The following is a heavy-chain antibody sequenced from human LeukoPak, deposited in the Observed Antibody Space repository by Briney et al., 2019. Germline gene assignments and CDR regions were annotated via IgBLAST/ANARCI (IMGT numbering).Heavy chain of an antibody. D-gene: IGHD1-26*01. Sequence: GRSLRLSCAASGFTFSNYGMHWVRQAPGKGLEWVASISYDRSDEYNADSVKGRFTISRDNSKNTVCLQMNSLRAEDTVVYYCAKGRVASGSYFDYWGQGTLVTVSS. CDR3: AKGRVASGSYFDY. CDR2: ISYDRSDE. J-gene: IGHJ4*02. V-gene: IGHV3-30*18. CDR1: GFTFSNYG.